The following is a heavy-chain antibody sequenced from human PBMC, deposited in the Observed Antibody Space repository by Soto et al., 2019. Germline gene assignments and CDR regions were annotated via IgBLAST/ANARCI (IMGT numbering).Heavy chain of an antibody. CDR1: GYTFTSYY. CDR3: ARGLYCSSTSCYGGGSYGIDV. V-gene: IGHV1-46*01. CDR2: INPSGGST. D-gene: IGHD2-2*01. J-gene: IGHJ6*02. Sequence: GASVKVSCKASGYTFTSYYMHWVRQAPGQWLEWMGIINPSGGSTSYAQKFQGRVTMTRDTSTSTVYMELSSLRSEDTAVYYCARGLYCSSTSCYGGGSYGIDVWGQGTTVTVYS.